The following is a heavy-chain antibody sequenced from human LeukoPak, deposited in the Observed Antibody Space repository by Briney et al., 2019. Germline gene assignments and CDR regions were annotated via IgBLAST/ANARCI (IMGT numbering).Heavy chain of an antibody. CDR2: ISSGSTTI. V-gene: IGHV3-48*01. CDR1: GFTLNNYN. J-gene: IGHJ4*02. CDR3: AREVYYYDSSGFYYSGGFGY. D-gene: IGHD3-22*01. Sequence: GGSLRLSCAASGFTLNNYNINWVRQAPGKGLEWVSYISSGSTTIYYADSVKGRFTISRDNAKNSLYLQMNSLRAEDTAVYYCAREVYYYDSSGFYYSGGFGYWGQGTLLTVSS.